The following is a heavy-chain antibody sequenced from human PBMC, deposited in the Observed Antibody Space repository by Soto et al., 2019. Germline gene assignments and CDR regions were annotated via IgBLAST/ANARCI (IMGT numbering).Heavy chain of an antibody. CDR1: GFTFDDYA. J-gene: IGHJ6*03. CDR2: ISWNSGSI. Sequence: PGGSLRLSCAASGFTFDDYAMHWVRQAPGKGLEWVSGISWNSGSIGYADSVKGRFTISRDNAKNSLYLQMNSLRAEDTALYYCAKDYSNYGDYYYYMDVWGKGTTVTVSS. V-gene: IGHV3-9*01. D-gene: IGHD4-4*01. CDR3: AKDYSNYGDYYYYMDV.